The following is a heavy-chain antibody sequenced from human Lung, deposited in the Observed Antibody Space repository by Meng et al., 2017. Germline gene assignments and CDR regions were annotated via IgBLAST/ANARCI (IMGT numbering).Heavy chain of an antibody. CDR2: INHSGRT. CDR1: GGSFSDYY. J-gene: IGHJ4*02. D-gene: IGHD4-11*01. CDR3: ARGPTTMAHDFDY. Sequence: QVQLQQWGAVLLKPSATLPRPCVVSGGSFSDYYWSWIRQPPGKGLEWIGEINHSGRTNYNPSLESRATISVDTSQNNLSLKLSSVTAADSAVYYCARGPTTMAHDFDYWGQGTLVTSPQ. V-gene: IGHV4-34*01.